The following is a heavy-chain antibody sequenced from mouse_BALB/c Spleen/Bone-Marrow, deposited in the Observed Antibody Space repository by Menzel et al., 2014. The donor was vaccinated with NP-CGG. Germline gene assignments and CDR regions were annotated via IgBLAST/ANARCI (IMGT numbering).Heavy chain of an antibody. J-gene: IGHJ4*01. D-gene: IGHD1-1*01. CDR2: IDPANGNT. CDR1: GFNIKDTY. CDR3: ARYRYYGSSGWDY. Sequence: VQLKDSGAELVKPGASVKLSCTASGFNIKDTYIHWVKQRPEQGLEWIGRIDPANGNTKYDPKFQGKATITADTSSNTAYLHLSSLTSEDTAVYYCARYRYYGSSGWDYWGQGNSVTVSS. V-gene: IGHV14-3*02.